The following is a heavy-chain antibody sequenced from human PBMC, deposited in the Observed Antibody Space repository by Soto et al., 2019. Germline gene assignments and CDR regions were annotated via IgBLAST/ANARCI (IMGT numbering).Heavy chain of an antibody. CDR3: TTGDY. J-gene: IGHJ4*02. CDR2: FKIKTDGVTT. V-gene: IGHV3-15*01. CDR1: GFTFSDAW. Sequence: XVSLSLSCAASGFTFSDAWMSWVRQAPGKGLEWVGRFKIKTDGVTTDYAAPVKGRFTISRDDSKHTLYLQMNSLKTEDTAVYYCTTGDYWGPGTLVTVSS.